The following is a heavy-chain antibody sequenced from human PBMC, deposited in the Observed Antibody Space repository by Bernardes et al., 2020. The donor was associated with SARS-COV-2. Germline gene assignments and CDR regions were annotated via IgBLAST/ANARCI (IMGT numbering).Heavy chain of an antibody. CDR2: ISAYNGNT. J-gene: IGHJ4*02. V-gene: IGHV1-18*01. CDR1: GYTFTSYG. CDR3: ARDVKWVAGANFHSGFDY. D-gene: IGHD6-19*01. Sequence: ASVKVSCKASGYTFTSYGISWVRQAPGQGLEWMGWISAYNGNTNSAQKLQGRVTLTTDTSTSTAYMELRSLRSDDTAVYYCARDVKWVAGANFHSGFDYWGQGTLVTVSS.